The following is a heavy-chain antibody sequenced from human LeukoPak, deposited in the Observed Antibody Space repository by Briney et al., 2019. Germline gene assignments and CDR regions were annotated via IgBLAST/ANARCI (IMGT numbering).Heavy chain of an antibody. J-gene: IGHJ2*01. CDR3: ARVLGGPPAGWYFDL. Sequence: SETLSLTCTVSGGSLSSYYWSWIRQPPGKGLERIGYIYYSGSTNYNPSLKSRVTISVDTSKNQFSLKLSSVTAADTAVYYCARVLGGPPAGWYFDLWGRGTLVTVSS. D-gene: IGHD2-15*01. CDR1: GGSLSSYY. CDR2: IYYSGST. V-gene: IGHV4-59*01.